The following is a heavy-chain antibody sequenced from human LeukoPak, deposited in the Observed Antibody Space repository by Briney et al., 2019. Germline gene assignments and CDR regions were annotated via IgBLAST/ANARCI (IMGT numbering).Heavy chain of an antibody. D-gene: IGHD6-13*01. V-gene: IGHV4-39*07. J-gene: IGHJ4*02. CDR1: GASISGSGYY. CDR3: ARTGLGSSWYYFDY. CDR2: IFYSGST. Sequence: SETLSLTCTVSGASISGSGYYWGWIRQPPGKGLEWIGSIFYSGSTYYNPSLKSRVTISQDTSKNQFSLKLSSVTAADTAVYYCARTGLGSSWYYFDYWGQGTLVTVSS.